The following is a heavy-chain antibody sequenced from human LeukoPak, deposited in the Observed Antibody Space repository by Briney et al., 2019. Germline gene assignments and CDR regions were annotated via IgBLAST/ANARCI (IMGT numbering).Heavy chain of an antibody. CDR3: AKCGNSGCHLIDY. CDR1: GFTFSNYA. D-gene: IGHD5-12*01. V-gene: IGHV3-30-3*02. Sequence: GGSLRLSCAATGFTFSNYAIHWGRQALGKGLEWVAFISDDGSRQHYADSVKGRFTISRDNSKSTLYLQMDSLRAEDTAVYYCAKCGNSGCHLIDYWGQGTLVTVSS. J-gene: IGHJ4*02. CDR2: ISDDGSRQ.